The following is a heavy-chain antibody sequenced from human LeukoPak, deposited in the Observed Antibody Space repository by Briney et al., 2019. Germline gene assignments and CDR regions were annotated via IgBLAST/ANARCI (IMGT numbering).Heavy chain of an antibody. J-gene: IGHJ4*02. CDR1: GYTFTNYD. CDR2: MSPNSGNT. Sequence: ASVKVSCKASGYTFTNYDINWVRQATGQGLEWMRWMSPNSGNTGYAQKFQGRITMTRDTSISTAYMELSSLRSEDTAVYYCARNLYNTGDFESWGQGTLVTVSS. CDR3: ARNLYNTGDFES. V-gene: IGHV1-8*01. D-gene: IGHD1-14*01.